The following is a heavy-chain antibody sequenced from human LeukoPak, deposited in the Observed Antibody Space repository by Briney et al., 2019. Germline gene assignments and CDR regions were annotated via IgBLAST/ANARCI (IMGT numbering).Heavy chain of an antibody. CDR2: ISSSSSYI. D-gene: IGHD6-19*01. CDR3: ARVGYSSGWYGWFDP. J-gene: IGHJ5*02. Sequence: KPGGSLRLSCAASGFTFSSYSMNWVRQAPGKGLEWVSSISSSSSYIYYADSVKGRFTISRDNAENSLFLQMNSLRAEDTAVYYCARVGYSSGWYGWFDPWGQGTLVTVSS. V-gene: IGHV3-21*01. CDR1: GFTFSSYS.